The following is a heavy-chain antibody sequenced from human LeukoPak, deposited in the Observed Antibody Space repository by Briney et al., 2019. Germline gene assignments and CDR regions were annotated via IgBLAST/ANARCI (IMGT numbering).Heavy chain of an antibody. D-gene: IGHD5-18*01. V-gene: IGHV1-69*04. CDR3: ARGLTAMVISIAFDI. J-gene: IGHJ3*02. CDR1: GGTFSSYA. CDR2: IIPILGIA. Sequence: SVKVSCKASGGTFSSYAISWVRQAPGQGLEWMGRIIPILGIANYAQKFQGGVTITADKSTSTAYMELSSLRSEDTAVYYCARGLTAMVISIAFDIWGQGTMVTVSS.